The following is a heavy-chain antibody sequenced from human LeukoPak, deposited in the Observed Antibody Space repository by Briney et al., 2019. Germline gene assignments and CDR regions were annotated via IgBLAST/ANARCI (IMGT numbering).Heavy chain of an antibody. D-gene: IGHD1-26*01. CDR3: ARAGWEWELLAAFDI. CDR1: GGTFSSYA. CDR2: IIPIFGTA. J-gene: IGHJ3*02. V-gene: IGHV1-69*13. Sequence: SVKVSCKASGGTFSSYAISWVRQAPGQGLEWMGGIIPIFGTANYAQKFQGRVTITADESTSTAYMGLSSLRSEDTAVYYCARAGWEWELLAAFDIWGQGTMVTVSS.